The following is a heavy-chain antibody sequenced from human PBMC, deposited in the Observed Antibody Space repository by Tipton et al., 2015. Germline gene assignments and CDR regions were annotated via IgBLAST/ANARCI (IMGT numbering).Heavy chain of an antibody. Sequence: SLRLSCAASGLIFRSYAMHWVRQAPGKGLEWVSHISSSGNTISYADSVKGRFTISRDNAKNSLYLQMNSLRDEDTAVYYCARDGEDGFNWWYFDYWGQGTLVTVSS. V-gene: IGHV3-48*02. CDR3: ARDGEDGFNWWYFDY. CDR2: ISSSGNTI. CDR1: GLIFRSYA. J-gene: IGHJ4*02. D-gene: IGHD5-24*01.